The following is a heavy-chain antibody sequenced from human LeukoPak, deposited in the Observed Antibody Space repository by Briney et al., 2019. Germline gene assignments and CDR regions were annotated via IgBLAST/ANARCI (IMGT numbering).Heavy chain of an antibody. CDR3: ARPGTAMGFDY. V-gene: IGHV4-39*01. Sequence: MSSETLSLTCTVSGGSISSSSYYWGWIRQPPGKGLEWIGSIYYSGSTYYNPSLKSRVTISVDTSKNQFSLKLSSVTAADTAVYYCARPGTAMGFDYWGQGTLVTVSS. J-gene: IGHJ4*02. CDR1: GGSISSSSYY. CDR2: IYYSGST. D-gene: IGHD5-18*01.